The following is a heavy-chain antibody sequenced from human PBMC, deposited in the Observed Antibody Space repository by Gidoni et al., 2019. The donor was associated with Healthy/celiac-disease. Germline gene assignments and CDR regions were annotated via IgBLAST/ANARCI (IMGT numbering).Heavy chain of an antibody. CDR2: INHRGST. CDR3: ARGCPLLGYSYGGMDV. Sequence: QVQLQQWGAGLLKPSETLSLTCPVYGASFSRYYWSWIRQPPGKGLGWIGEINHRGSTNYNPSLKSRVTISVDTSKNQFSLKLSSVTAADTAVYYCARGCPLLGYSYGGMDVWGQGTTVTVSS. D-gene: IGHD5-18*01. CDR1: GASFSRYY. J-gene: IGHJ6*02. V-gene: IGHV4-34*01.